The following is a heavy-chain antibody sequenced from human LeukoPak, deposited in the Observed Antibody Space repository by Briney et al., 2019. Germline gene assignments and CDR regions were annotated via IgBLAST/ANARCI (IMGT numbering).Heavy chain of an antibody. CDR1: GFDFSDYY. V-gene: IGHV3-11*01. D-gene: IGHD3-10*01. Sequence: PGGSLRLSCAASGFDFSDYYMTWIRQAPGKGLEWISNINQNSYTIYYADSVKGRFTISRDNARNSLYLQLDSLKAEDTAVYYCARDRGVVADGTVGWFDLWGQGTLVTVSS. CDR3: ARDRGVVADGTVGWFDL. CDR2: INQNSYTI. J-gene: IGHJ5*02.